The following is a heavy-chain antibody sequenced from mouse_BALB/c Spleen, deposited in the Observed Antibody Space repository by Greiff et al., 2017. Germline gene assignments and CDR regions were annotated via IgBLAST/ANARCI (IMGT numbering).Heavy chain of an antibody. J-gene: IGHJ4*01. V-gene: IGHV5-4*02. CDR2: ISDGGSYT. D-gene: IGHD2-1*01. CDR1: GFTFSDYY. CDR3: AREYYGNYVGAMDY. Sequence: EVNLVESGGGLVKPGGSLKLSCAASGFTFSDYYMYWVRQTPEKRLEWVATISDGGSYTYYPDSVKGRFTISRDNAKNYLYLQMSSLKSEDTAMYYCAREYYGNYVGAMDYWGQGTSVTVSS.